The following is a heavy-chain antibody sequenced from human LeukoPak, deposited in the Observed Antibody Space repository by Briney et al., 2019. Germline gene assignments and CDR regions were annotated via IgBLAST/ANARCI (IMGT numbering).Heavy chain of an antibody. J-gene: IGHJ4*02. CDR2: INPNSGGT. Sequence: ASVKVSCKASGYTFTGYYMHWVRQAPGQGLEWMGWINPNSGGTNYAQKSQGRVTMTRDTSISTAYMELSRLRSDDTAVYYCAREGSGGRQQLAPALDYWGQGTLVTVSS. D-gene: IGHD6-13*01. CDR1: GYTFTGYY. CDR3: AREGSGGRQQLAPALDY. V-gene: IGHV1-2*02.